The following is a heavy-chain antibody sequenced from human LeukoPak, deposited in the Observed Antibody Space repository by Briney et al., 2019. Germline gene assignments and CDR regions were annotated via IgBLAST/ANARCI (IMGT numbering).Heavy chain of an antibody. J-gene: IGHJ4*02. CDR2: INHYGTT. CDR1: GGFFIRLY. D-gene: IGHD3-3*02. CDR3: ARIWHFHDQTDY. V-gene: IGHV4-34*01. Sequence: PSETLSLTCGVSGGFFIRLYWSWIRQPPGQGLEWIEQINHYGTTNYNPSLKSGVTISVDTSKNEFSLKVTSVTAADTAVYYCARIWHFHDQTDYWGQGTLVTVSS.